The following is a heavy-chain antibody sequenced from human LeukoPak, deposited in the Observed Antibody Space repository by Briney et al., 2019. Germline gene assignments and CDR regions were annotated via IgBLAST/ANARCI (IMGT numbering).Heavy chain of an antibody. CDR3: AGLVGRYSSGLYYYYFDY. CDR2: IYLSGTT. D-gene: IGHD3-22*01. CDR1: GDSINSLDL. V-gene: IGHV4-4*02. Sequence: SGTLSLTCTVSGDSINSLDLWSWVRQPPGKGLEWIGEIYLSGTTHSNPSVKSRVTISIDKSKNQFFLNLSSVTAADTAVYYCAGLVGRYSSGLYYYYFDYWGQGTLVTVSS. J-gene: IGHJ4*02.